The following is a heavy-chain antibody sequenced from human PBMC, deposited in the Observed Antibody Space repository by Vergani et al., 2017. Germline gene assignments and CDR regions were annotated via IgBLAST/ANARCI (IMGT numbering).Heavy chain of an antibody. CDR2: ISAYNGNT. D-gene: IGHD6-13*01. Sequence: QVQLVQSGAEVKKPGASVKVSCKASGYTLTSYGTSWVRQAPGQGFEWMGWISAYNGNTNYAQKPQGRITMTTDTSTSTAYMELRSLRSDDTSVYYCARIGSSWYNEDYYYGMDVWGQGTTVTVSS. V-gene: IGHV1-18*01. CDR1: GYTLTSYG. J-gene: IGHJ6*02. CDR3: ARIGSSWYNEDYYYGMDV.